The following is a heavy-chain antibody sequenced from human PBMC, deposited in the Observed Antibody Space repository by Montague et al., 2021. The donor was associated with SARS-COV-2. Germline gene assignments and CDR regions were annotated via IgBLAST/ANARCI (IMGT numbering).Heavy chain of an antibody. V-gene: IGHV4-59*08. D-gene: IGHD3-10*01. Sequence: SETLSLTCTVSGGSISNYHWNWIRQPPGKGLEWIAYIYYSGSTNYNPSLQSRVTISVDTSRNQFSLRLTSVTAADTAVYYCARQLRVRRTWQVGDYNHYGMDLWGQGTTVSVSS. CDR2: IYYSGST. CDR3: ARQLRVRRTWQVGDYNHYGMDL. CDR1: GGSISNYH. J-gene: IGHJ6*02.